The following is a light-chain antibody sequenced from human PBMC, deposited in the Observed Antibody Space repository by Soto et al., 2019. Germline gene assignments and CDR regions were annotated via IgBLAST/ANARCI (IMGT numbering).Light chain of an antibody. Sequence: EIVLTQSPATLSLSPGERATLSCRASQSVSSYLAWSQQKPGQAPRLLIYDASNMATGIPARFSGSGSGTDFTLTISSLEPEDFAVYYCQQRSNWPPGFTFGPGTKVDIK. CDR1: QSVSSY. V-gene: IGKV3-11*01. CDR3: QQRSNWPPGFT. J-gene: IGKJ3*01. CDR2: DAS.